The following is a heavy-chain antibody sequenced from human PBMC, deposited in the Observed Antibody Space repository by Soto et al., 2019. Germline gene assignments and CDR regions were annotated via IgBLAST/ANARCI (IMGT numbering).Heavy chain of an antibody. Sequence: EVQLVESGGGLVQPGGSLRLSCAASGFTFSSYSMNWVRQAPGKGLEWVSSISSSSSYIYYADSVKGRFTISRDNAKNSLYLQMNSLRAEDTAVYYCARDQWLRPRRGFDPWGQGTLVTVSS. CDR1: GFTFSSYS. V-gene: IGHV3-21*01. CDR3: ARDQWLRPRRGFDP. CDR2: ISSSSSYI. J-gene: IGHJ5*02. D-gene: IGHD5-12*01.